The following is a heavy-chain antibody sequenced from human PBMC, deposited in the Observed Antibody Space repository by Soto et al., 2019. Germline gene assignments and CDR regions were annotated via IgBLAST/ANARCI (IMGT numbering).Heavy chain of an antibody. CDR1: GFTFSSSG. J-gene: IGHJ4*02. V-gene: IGHV3-30*18. D-gene: IGHD3-22*01. CDR2: ISYDGSKE. Sequence: QVLLVESGGGVVQPGTSLRHSCAASGFTFSSSGIHWVRQAPGKGLEWVAVISYDGSKEYYADSVKGRFTISRDNSKNTLYLQMNSLRAEDTAVYYCAKDYYDSSGYRTLLDNWGQGTLVTVSS. CDR3: AKDYYDSSGYRTLLDN.